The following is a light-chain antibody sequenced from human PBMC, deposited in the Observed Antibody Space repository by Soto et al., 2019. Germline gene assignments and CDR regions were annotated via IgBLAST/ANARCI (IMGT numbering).Light chain of an antibody. CDR1: QGIKNW. CDR3: QQAASFPIT. Sequence: IRMTQSPSSFSASTGDRVTITCRASQGIKNWLAWYQQKPGKAPNLLIYTGSSLQSGVPSRFSGSGSVTDFTLTINSLQPEDFATYYCQQAASFPITFGQGTRLEIK. CDR2: TGS. V-gene: IGKV1-12*01. J-gene: IGKJ5*01.